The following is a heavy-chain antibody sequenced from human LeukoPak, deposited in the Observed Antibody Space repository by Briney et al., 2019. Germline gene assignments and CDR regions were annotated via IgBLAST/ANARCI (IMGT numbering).Heavy chain of an antibody. CDR2: ISWNSGSI. D-gene: IGHD3-22*01. Sequence: GGSLRLSCAASGFTFDDYAMHWVRQAPGKGLEWVSGISWNSGSIGYADSVKGRFTISRGNAKNSLYLQMNSLRAEDTALYYCAKARYDSSGYYDYWGQGTLVTVSS. V-gene: IGHV3-9*01. CDR3: AKARYDSSGYYDY. J-gene: IGHJ4*02. CDR1: GFTFDDYA.